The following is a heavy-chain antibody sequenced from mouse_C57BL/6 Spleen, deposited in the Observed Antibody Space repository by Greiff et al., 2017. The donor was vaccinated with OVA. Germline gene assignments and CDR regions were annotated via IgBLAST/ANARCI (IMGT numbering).Heavy chain of an antibody. V-gene: IGHV1-81*01. CDR3: ARTAEEYDFDY. CDR2: INPRSGNT. J-gene: IGHJ4*01. D-gene: IGHD2-14*01. CDR1: GYTFTSYG. Sequence: VQLLQSGAELVRPGASVKLSCTASGYTFTSYGISWVKQRTGQGLEWIGEINPRSGNTYYNEKFKGKGPLTADKSSCTAYMELRSLTSEDAAVYFCARTAEEYDFDYWGKGTTVTVAS.